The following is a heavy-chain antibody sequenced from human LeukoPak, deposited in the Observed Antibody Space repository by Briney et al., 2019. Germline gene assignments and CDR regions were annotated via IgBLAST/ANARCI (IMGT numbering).Heavy chain of an antibody. CDR2: IYSGGGT. Sequence: GGSLRLSRAASGFTVSDNYMNWVRQAPGKGLEWVSVIYSGGGTYYADSVKGRFTISRDNSKNTLYLQMNSLRAEDTAVYYCARDSEYSGSFSIWGQGTMVTVSS. J-gene: IGHJ3*02. D-gene: IGHD1-26*01. V-gene: IGHV3-66*01. CDR1: GFTVSDNY. CDR3: ARDSEYSGSFSI.